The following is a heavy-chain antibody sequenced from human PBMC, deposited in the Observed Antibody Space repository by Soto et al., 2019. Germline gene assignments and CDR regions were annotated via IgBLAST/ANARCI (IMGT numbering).Heavy chain of an antibody. CDR2: IIPIFGTA. J-gene: IGHJ6*02. Sequence: ASVRSCKASGGTFSSYAISWVRQAPGQGLEWMGGIIPIFGTANYAQKFQGRVTITADESTSTAYMELSSLRSEDTAVYYCARGAWGFWSDEWGQGTTVTVSS. V-gene: IGHV1-69*13. D-gene: IGHD3-3*01. CDR3: ARGAWGFWSDE. CDR1: GGTFSSYA.